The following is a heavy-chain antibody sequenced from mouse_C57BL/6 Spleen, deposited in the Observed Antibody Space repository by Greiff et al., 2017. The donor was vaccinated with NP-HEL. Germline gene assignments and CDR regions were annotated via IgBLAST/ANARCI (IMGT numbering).Heavy chain of an antibody. V-gene: IGHV7-3*01. D-gene: IGHD1-1*01. CDR3: ARRDYGSREYFDV. Sequence: EVQGVESGGGLVQPGGSLSLSCAASGFTFTDYYMSWVRQPPGKALEWLGFIRNKANGYTTEYSASVKGRFTISRDNSQSILYLQMIALRAEDSTTYYCARRDYGSREYFDVWGTGTTVTVSS. CDR1: GFTFTDYY. CDR2: IRNKANGYTT. J-gene: IGHJ1*03.